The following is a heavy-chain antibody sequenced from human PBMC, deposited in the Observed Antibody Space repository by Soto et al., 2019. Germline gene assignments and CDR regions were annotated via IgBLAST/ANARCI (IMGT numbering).Heavy chain of an antibody. V-gene: IGHV1-18*01. CDR2: VSAYNGER. Sequence: QVQLVQSGAEVKKPGASVKVSCKASGYTFTNYGINWVRQAPGQGLEWLGWVSAYNGERRYAQRVQARVIMPTDTSTPTAYMELRSLRSDDTAVYYCSRGTSIPASGDYWGQGTLVTVSS. CDR1: GYTFTNYG. CDR3: SRGTSIPASGDY. D-gene: IGHD6-6*01. J-gene: IGHJ4*01.